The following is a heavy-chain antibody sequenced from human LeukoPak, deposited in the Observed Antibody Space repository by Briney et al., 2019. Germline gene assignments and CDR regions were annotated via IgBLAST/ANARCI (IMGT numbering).Heavy chain of an antibody. D-gene: IGHD3-3*01. J-gene: IGHJ4*02. Sequence: GGSLRLSCAASGFTVSSNYMSWVRQAPGKGLEWVSVIYSGGSTNYADSVKGRFTISRDNAKNSLYLQMNSLRAEDTAVYYCAREPFWSGYYSNLHFDYWGQGTLVTVSS. V-gene: IGHV3-53*01. CDR2: IYSGGST. CDR3: AREPFWSGYYSNLHFDY. CDR1: GFTVSSNY.